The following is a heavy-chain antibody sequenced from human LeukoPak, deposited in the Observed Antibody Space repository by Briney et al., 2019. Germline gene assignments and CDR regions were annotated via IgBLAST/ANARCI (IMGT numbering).Heavy chain of an antibody. Sequence: GGSLRLSCSASGFTFSKFGVHWVRQAPGKGLEWVAVISSDGSHKYYADSVKGRFTISRDNSKSTLYLQMNSLSAEDTAVYYCAGDFGWTGGGGNFDYWGQGTLVTVSS. CDR3: AGDFGWTGGGGNFDY. CDR2: ISSDGSHK. D-gene: IGHD3/OR15-3a*01. J-gene: IGHJ4*02. CDR1: GFTFSKFG. V-gene: IGHV3-30*04.